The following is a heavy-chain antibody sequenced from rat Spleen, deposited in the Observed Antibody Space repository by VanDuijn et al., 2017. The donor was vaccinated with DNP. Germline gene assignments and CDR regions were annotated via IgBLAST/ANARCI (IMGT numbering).Heavy chain of an antibody. V-gene: IGHV5-29*01. Sequence: EVQVVESGGGLVQPGRSLKLSCAASGFSFSNYGMAWVRQAPTKGLKWVATINWDGNSTHYRDSVKGRFTISRDNGKRTLSLPMDSLRSEDTATYYCAGRPPPTRGPFDYWGQGVLVTVSS. D-gene: IGHD1-4*01. CDR3: AGRPPPTRGPFDY. CDR2: INWDGNST. CDR1: GFSFSNYG. J-gene: IGHJ2*01.